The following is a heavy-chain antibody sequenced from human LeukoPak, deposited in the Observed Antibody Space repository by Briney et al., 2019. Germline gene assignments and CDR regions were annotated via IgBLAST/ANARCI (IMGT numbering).Heavy chain of an antibody. V-gene: IGHV3-30*02. Sequence: GGSLRLSCAASGFTFSSYGMHWVRQAPGKGLEWVAFIRYDGSNKYYADSVKGRFTISRDNFKNTLYLQMNSLRAEDTAVYYCAKAGGYYGSGSYSFDYWGQGTLVTVSS. J-gene: IGHJ4*02. CDR2: IRYDGSNK. CDR3: AKAGGYYGSGSYSFDY. CDR1: GFTFSSYG. D-gene: IGHD3-10*01.